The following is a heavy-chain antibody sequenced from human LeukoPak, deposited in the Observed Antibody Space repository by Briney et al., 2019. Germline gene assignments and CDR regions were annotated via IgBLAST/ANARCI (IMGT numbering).Heavy chain of an antibody. CDR1: GFSLEDYA. J-gene: IGHJ3*01. D-gene: IGHD3-9*01. V-gene: IGHV3-9*01. Sequence: PGRSLSLSYVGSGFSLEDYAMHWVRQVPGKGLEWVSSISWDSGSQAYTDSVKGRFTISRDNDRNSLYLQMNSLRLEDTAFYYCIKDMGFDLLKDAFHVWGQGTLVTVSS. CDR3: IKDMGFDLLKDAFHV. CDR2: ISWDSGSQ.